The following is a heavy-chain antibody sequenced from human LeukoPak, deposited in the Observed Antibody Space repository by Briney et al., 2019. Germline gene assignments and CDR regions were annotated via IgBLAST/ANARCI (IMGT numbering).Heavy chain of an antibody. D-gene: IGHD1-7*01. J-gene: IGHJ4*02. CDR3: ARDDDWNYEDY. Sequence: AGGSLRLSCAASGFTFSSYWMSWVRRAPGKGLEWVANIKQDGSEKYYVDSVKGRFTISRDNAKNTLYLQMNSLRAEDTAVYYCARDDDWNYEDYWGQGTLATVSS. V-gene: IGHV3-7*01. CDR2: IKQDGSEK. CDR1: GFTFSSYW.